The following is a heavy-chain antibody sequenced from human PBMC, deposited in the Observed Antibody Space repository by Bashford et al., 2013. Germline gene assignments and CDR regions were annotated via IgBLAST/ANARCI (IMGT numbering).Heavy chain of an antibody. CDR2: IYYMSGLGVSIIVGTP. J-gene: IGHJ4*02. CDR1: WRPSVVALTT. D-gene: IGHD4-17*01. Sequence: SETLSLTCTVVWWRPSVVALTTGTRIRQPPRKGLEWIGSIYYMSGLGVSIIVGTPTTTRPSGAELTSVDTAKNQFSLRLNSVTAADTAVYYCARERAYDYFDYWGLGVVVTVSS. CDR3: ARERAYDYFDY. V-gene: IGHV4-39*07.